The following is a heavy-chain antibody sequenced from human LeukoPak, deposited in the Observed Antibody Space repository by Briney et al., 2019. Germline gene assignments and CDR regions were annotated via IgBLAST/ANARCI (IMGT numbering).Heavy chain of an antibody. J-gene: IGHJ3*02. D-gene: IGHD3-10*01. V-gene: IGHV3-23*01. Sequence: GGSLRLSCAASGFTFSNYGVSWVRQAPGKGLEWVSGVSGSGRTTYFADSVKGRFTISKDNSKNTVYLQMDSLRAEDTAVYYCAKSQRLWFGGNDAFHIWGQGTMVTVSS. CDR1: GFTFSNYG. CDR3: AKSQRLWFGGNDAFHI. CDR2: VSGSGRTT.